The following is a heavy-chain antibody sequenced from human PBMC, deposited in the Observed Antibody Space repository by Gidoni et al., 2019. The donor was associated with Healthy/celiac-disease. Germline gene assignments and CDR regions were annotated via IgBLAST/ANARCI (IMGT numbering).Heavy chain of an antibody. J-gene: IGHJ6*02. CDR1: GYSFTSYC. D-gene: IGHD2-2*01. CDR3: ARPTCSSTSCYYYGMDV. Sequence: EVQLVQSGAEVKKPGESLKISCKGSGYSFTSYCIGWVRQMPGKGLEWMVIIYPGDSDTRYSPSFQGQVTISADKSISTAYLQWSSLKASDTAMYYCARPTCSSTSCYYYGMDVWGQGTTVTVSS. CDR2: IYPGDSDT. V-gene: IGHV5-51*01.